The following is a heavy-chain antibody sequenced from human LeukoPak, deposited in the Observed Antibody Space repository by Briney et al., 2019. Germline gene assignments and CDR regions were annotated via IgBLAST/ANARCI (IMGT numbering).Heavy chain of an antibody. J-gene: IGHJ4*02. D-gene: IGHD6-19*01. CDR1: GGSINSGSYC. V-gene: IGHV4-61*02. CDR2: IYTSGST. Sequence: PSQTLSLTCTVSGGSINSGSYCWSWIRQPAGRGLEWIGRIYTSGSTNYNPSLKSRVTVSVDTSKNHFSLKLSSVTAADTAVYYCAVAGTVGYFDYWGQGTLVTVSS. CDR3: AVAGTVGYFDY.